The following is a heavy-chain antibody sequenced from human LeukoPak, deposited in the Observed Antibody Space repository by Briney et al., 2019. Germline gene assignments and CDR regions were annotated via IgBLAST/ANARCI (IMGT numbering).Heavy chain of an antibody. D-gene: IGHD3-22*01. CDR1: GYSISSGYY. Sequence: PSETLSLTCAVSGYSISSGYYWGWIRPPPGKGLEWIGSIYHSGSTYYNPSLKSRVTISVDTSKNQFSLKLSSVTAADTAVYYCAREEPYSYYYDSSGYYRGWFDPWGQGTLVTVSS. J-gene: IGHJ5*02. CDR2: IYHSGST. CDR3: AREEPYSYYYDSSGYYRGWFDP. V-gene: IGHV4-38-2*02.